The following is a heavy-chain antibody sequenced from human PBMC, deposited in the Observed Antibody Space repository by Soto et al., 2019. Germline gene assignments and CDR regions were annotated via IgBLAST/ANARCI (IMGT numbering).Heavy chain of an antibody. V-gene: IGHV3-33*01. D-gene: IGHD6-25*01. CDR2: IWDDGKKK. Sequence: QVQVVESGGGVVQPGTSLRLSCAASGFTFSNFGMHWVRQAPGKGLEWVAVIWDDGKKKYYAGSVEGRFTISRDNSKNTLNLQMNSLRAEDTAVYYCARDPGKDAAIDYWGQGTLVIVSS. CDR3: ARDPGKDAAIDY. CDR1: GFTFSNFG. J-gene: IGHJ4*02.